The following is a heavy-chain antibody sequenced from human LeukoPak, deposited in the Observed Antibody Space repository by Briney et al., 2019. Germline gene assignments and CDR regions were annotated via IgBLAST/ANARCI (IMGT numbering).Heavy chain of an antibody. CDR3: AREEQWLVFRH. D-gene: IGHD6-19*01. V-gene: IGHV4-59*01. Sequence: SETLSLTCTVSGGSISSYYWSWIRQPPGKGLEWIGYIYYSGSTNYNPSLKSRVTISVDTSKNQFSLKLSSVTAADTAVYYCAREEQWLVFRHWGQSTPVTVSS. J-gene: IGHJ1*01. CDR1: GGSISSYY. CDR2: IYYSGST.